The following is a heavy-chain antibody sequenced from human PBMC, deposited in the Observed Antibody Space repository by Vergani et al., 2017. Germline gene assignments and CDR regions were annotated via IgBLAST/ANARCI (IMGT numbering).Heavy chain of an antibody. V-gene: IGHV1-69*17. D-gene: IGHD6-13*01. Sequence: QLVQSGPEVKKPGSSVKVSCKASGGTFSSYAISWVRQAPGQGLEWMGGIIPIFGIANYAQKFQGRVTITADKSTSTAYMELSSLRSEDTAVYYCARDLGGIAAGGGPLGYWGQGTLVTVSS. J-gene: IGHJ4*02. CDR2: IIPIFGIA. CDR1: GGTFSSYA. CDR3: ARDLGGIAAGGGPLGY.